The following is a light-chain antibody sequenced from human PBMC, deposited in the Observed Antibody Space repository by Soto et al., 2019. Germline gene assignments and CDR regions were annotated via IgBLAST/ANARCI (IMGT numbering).Light chain of an antibody. V-gene: IGLV2-8*01. J-gene: IGLJ1*01. CDR1: TSDVGGSNY. CDR2: EVS. Sequence: QSVLAQPPSASGSPGQSVTISCTGTTSDVGGSNYVSWYQLHPGKAPKLMIYEVSKRPSGVPDRFSSSKSGNTASLTVSGLQAEDEADYYCSSYAGTNNIVFGTGTKVTVL. CDR3: SSYAGTNNIV.